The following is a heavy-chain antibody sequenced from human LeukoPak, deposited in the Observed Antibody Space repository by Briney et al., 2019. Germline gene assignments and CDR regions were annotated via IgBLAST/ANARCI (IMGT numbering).Heavy chain of an antibody. D-gene: IGHD5-24*01. CDR3: ARRSMATLDY. CDR1: GGSISSSSYY. J-gene: IGHJ4*02. V-gene: IGHV4-39*01. CDR2: IYYSGST. Sequence: SETLSLTCTVSGGSISSSSYYWGWIRQPPGKGLEWIGSIYYSGSTYYNPFLKSRVTISVDTSKNQSSLKLSSVTAADTAVYYCARRSMATLDYWGQGTLVTVSS.